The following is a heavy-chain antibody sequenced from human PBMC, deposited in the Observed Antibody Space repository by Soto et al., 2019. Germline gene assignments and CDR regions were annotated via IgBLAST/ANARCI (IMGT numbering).Heavy chain of an antibody. Sequence: GSLRLSCAVSGLTFRSYWMHWVRQAPGKGLVWVSRINGDGSTTDYADSVQGRFTISRDNAKNTLYLQMNGLRVEDTAVYYCANSVGSRAYWGQGTLVTVSS. J-gene: IGHJ4*02. D-gene: IGHD2-2*01. V-gene: IGHV3-74*01. CDR2: INGDGSTT. CDR3: ANSVGSRAY. CDR1: GLTFRSYW.